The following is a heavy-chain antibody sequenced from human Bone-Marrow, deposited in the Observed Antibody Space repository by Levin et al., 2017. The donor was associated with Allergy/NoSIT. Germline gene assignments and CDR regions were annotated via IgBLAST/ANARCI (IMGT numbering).Heavy chain of an antibody. V-gene: IGHV3-11*01. D-gene: IGHD7-27*01. CDR1: GFMFSDYY. J-gene: IGHJ4*02. CDR2: ITTGGST. CDR3: ARDDTWGSLDY. Sequence: GESLKISCATSGFMFSDYYMSWIRQAPGKGLEWVSYITTGGSTYYTESVKGRFITSRDNAKNSVYLQMNSLRAEDTAVYYCARDDTWGSLDYWGQGILVTVSS.